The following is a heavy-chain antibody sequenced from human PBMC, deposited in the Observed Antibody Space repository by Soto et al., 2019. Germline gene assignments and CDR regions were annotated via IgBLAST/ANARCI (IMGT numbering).Heavy chain of an antibody. J-gene: IGHJ4*02. V-gene: IGHV3-23*01. Sequence: GGSPRLCCEDSGCTFRCYGMSWVRRAPRKGLEWGPACSGSGGSTYYADSVKGRFPISRDNSKNTLYLQMNSLRAEDTAVYYCAKSLRWFGDLGYFHYWGQGPLVTVSS. CDR3: AKSLRWFGDLGYFHY. D-gene: IGHD3-10*01. CDR1: GCTFRCYG. CDR2: CSGSGGST.